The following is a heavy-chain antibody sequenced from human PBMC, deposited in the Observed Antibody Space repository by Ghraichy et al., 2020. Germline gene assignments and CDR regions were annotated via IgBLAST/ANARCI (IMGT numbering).Heavy chain of an antibody. J-gene: IGHJ6*03. Sequence: GGSLRLSCAASGFTFSSYSMNWVRQAPGKGLEWVSSISSSSSYIYYADSVKGRFTISRDNAKNSLYLQMNSLRAEDTAVYYCARDEGPNCGGDCYSWLIWYGYYYYMDVWGKGTTVTVSS. D-gene: IGHD2-21*01. CDR3: ARDEGPNCGGDCYSWLIWYGYYYYMDV. V-gene: IGHV3-21*01. CDR1: GFTFSSYS. CDR2: ISSSSSYI.